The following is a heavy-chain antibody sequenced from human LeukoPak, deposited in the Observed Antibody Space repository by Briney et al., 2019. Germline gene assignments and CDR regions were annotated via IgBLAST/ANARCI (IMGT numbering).Heavy chain of an antibody. J-gene: IGHJ4*02. CDR2: ISGRGGST. CDR3: AKFLAVADLSPQPFDY. D-gene: IGHD6-19*01. CDR1: GFTFSSYT. V-gene: IGHV3-23*01. Sequence: GGTLRLSCAASGFTFSSYTMGWVRQAPGKGLEWVSAISGRGGSTYSADSVKGRFAISRDNSKNTVYVQMNSLRAEDTAVYYCAKFLAVADLSPQPFDYWGQGTLVTVSS.